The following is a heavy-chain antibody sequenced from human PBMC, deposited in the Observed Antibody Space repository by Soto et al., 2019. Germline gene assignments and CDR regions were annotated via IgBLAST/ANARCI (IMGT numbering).Heavy chain of an antibody. Sequence: TLSLTCTVSGGSISSGGYYWRWIRQHPGKGLEWIGYIYYSGSTYYNPSLKSRVTISVDTSKNQFSLKLSSVTAADTAVYYCARDRDCGYSYGCIDYWGQGALVTVSS. CDR1: GGSISSGGYY. J-gene: IGHJ4*02. V-gene: IGHV4-31*03. CDR2: IYYSGST. D-gene: IGHD5-18*01. CDR3: ARDRDCGYSYGCIDY.